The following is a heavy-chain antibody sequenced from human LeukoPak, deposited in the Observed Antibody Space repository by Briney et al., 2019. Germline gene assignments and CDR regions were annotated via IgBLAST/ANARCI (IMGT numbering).Heavy chain of an antibody. CDR3: ARDLSGYCSGGSCIETDY. Sequence: PGGSLRLSCAASGFTFSSYAMHWVRQAPGKGLEWVAVISYDGSNKYYADSVKGRFTISRDNAKNSLYLQMNSLRAEDTAVYYCARDLSGYCSGGSCIETDYWGQGTLVTVSS. D-gene: IGHD2-15*01. V-gene: IGHV3-30-3*01. J-gene: IGHJ4*02. CDR1: GFTFSSYA. CDR2: ISYDGSNK.